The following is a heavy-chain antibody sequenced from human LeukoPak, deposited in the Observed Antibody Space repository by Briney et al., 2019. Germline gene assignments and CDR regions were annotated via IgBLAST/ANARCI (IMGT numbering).Heavy chain of an antibody. Sequence: SETLSLTCSVSGGSISSTSYYWGWIRQPPGKGLEWIGYIYYSGSTNYNPSLKSRVTISVDTSKNQFSLKLSSVTAADTAVYYCARGRDGGNYTPLDYWGQGTLVTVSS. CDR1: GGSISSTSYY. V-gene: IGHV4-61*05. D-gene: IGHD4-23*01. J-gene: IGHJ4*02. CDR3: ARGRDGGNYTPLDY. CDR2: IYYSGST.